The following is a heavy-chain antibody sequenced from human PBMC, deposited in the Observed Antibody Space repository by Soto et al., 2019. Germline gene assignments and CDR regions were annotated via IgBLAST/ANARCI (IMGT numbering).Heavy chain of an antibody. CDR3: ARDKAVVVTATLDY. CDR2: ISYDGSKV. J-gene: IGHJ4*02. CDR1: GFTLSTHS. Sequence: GGSLRLSCAASGFTLSTHSMLWVRQAPGKGLEWVADISYDGSKVNYADSVKGRFTISRDNTKKMLFLQMNSLRDEDTAVYYCARDKAVVVTATLDYWGQGTRVTVSS. D-gene: IGHD2-21*02. V-gene: IGHV3-30*04.